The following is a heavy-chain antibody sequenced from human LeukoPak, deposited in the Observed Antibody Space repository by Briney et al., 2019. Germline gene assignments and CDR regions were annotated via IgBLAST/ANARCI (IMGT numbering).Heavy chain of an antibody. CDR1: GFTFSSYA. CDR2: ISGSGGRT. J-gene: IGHJ3*01. D-gene: IGHD3-22*01. Sequence: GGSLRLSCAASGFTFSSYAMSWVRQAPGKGLEWVSSISGSGGRTYYADSVKGRFTISRDNSKNTLYLQMNSLRAEGTAVYYCVKDQYDTSGYYYLDAFGLWGQGTMVTVSP. CDR3: VKDQYDTSGYYYLDAFGL. V-gene: IGHV3-23*01.